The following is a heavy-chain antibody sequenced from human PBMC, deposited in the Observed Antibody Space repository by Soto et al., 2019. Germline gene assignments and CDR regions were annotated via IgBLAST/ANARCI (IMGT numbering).Heavy chain of an antibody. V-gene: IGHV3-33*01. CDR2: IWNDGNGY. CDR1: GFTFNSYG. J-gene: IGHJ6*02. D-gene: IGHD6-13*01. Sequence: GSVRRSCEASGFTFNSYGRHWVRQATGKGLEWVAVIWNDGNGYYYANSVKGRFTISRDNSKNTLYLQMSSLRVEDTAVYYCARRQISPPTRGAASARGGMDVWGQGTTVTVSS. CDR3: ARRQISPPTRGAASARGGMDV.